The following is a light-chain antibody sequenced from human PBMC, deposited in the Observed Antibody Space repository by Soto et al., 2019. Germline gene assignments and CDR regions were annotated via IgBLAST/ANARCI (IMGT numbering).Light chain of an antibody. CDR1: QSVSSSY. Sequence: EIVLTQSPGTLSLSPGERATLSCRASQSVSSSYLAWYQQKPGQAPRLLIYGASSRATGIPDRFSGSGSGKDFTITISRLEHEDFAVYYCQQYGSSLYTFGQGTKLEIK. V-gene: IGKV3-20*01. CDR2: GAS. J-gene: IGKJ2*01. CDR3: QQYGSSLYT.